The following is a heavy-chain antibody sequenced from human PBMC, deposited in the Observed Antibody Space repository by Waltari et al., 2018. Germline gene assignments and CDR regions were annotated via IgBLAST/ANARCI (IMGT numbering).Heavy chain of an antibody. Sequence: QVELQESGPGLVKASEPLSLTCTVSGGSISTYYWCWIRQPPGKGLEYTGYVYYTGTTNYNPSLKNRVTISLDTSKNQFSLKVNSVTAADTAVYYCARADSSTAYFYYYMDVWGTGTTVTVSS. V-gene: IGHV4-59*01. CDR3: ARADSSTAYFYYYMDV. CDR1: GGSISTYY. CDR2: VYYTGTT. D-gene: IGHD6-13*01. J-gene: IGHJ6*03.